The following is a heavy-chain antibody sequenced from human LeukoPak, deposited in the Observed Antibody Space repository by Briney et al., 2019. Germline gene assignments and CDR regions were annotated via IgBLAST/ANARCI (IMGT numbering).Heavy chain of an antibody. CDR3: SFGVTSSVFFDY. J-gene: IGHJ4*02. CDR2: FTAGGTTT. V-gene: IGHV3-23*01. Sequence: GGSLRLSCSASGFTFINYAITWVRQSPGKGLIWVSTFTAGGTTTYYADSVKGRFTTSRDTSTNTLYLHMNSLRAEDTAVYYCSFGVTSSVFFDYWGRGTLVTVSS. D-gene: IGHD3-3*01. CDR1: GFTFINYA.